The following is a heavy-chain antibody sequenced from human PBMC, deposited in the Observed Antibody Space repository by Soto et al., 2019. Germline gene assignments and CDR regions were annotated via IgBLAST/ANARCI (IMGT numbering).Heavy chain of an antibody. CDR3: ARDVRGITDDRAALDV. Sequence: VQLQESGPGLVRPSETLSLTCIVSGSPIRRSHWWSWVRQPPGKGLEWIGEIYPSGTTNYNPSLESRVTMSVDTPTNDFSLQLTSVTAADTAVYFWARDVRGITDDRAALDVWGQGTMVTVS. CDR1: GSPIRRSHW. D-gene: IGHD3-10*01. V-gene: IGHV4-4*02. J-gene: IGHJ3*01. CDR2: IYPSGTT.